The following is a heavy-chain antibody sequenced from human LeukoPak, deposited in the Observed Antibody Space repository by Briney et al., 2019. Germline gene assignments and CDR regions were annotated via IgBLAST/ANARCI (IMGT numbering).Heavy chain of an antibody. Sequence: GGSLRLSCAASGFTFSGSPILWVRQASGKGLEWVGRIRSKADNYATAYAASVQGRCTISRDDSKSTAYLQLNSLKTEDTTVYYCTQSNYWGQGALVTVSS. CDR3: TQSNY. J-gene: IGHJ4*02. V-gene: IGHV3-73*01. CDR2: IRSKADNYAT. CDR1: GFTFSGSP.